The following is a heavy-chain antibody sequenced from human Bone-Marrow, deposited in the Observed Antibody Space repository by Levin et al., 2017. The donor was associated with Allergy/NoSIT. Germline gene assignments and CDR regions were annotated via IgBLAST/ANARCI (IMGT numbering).Heavy chain of an antibody. CDR2: IHYSGTT. D-gene: IGHD6-6*01. V-gene: IGHV4-59*01. CDR1: GDSISSYY. Sequence: GSLRLSCTVSGDSISSYYWSWIRQPPGKGLEWVGYIHYSGTTIYNPSLKSRVTISVDTSRNQFSLRLSSVTAADTAVYFCARHDEVAAYQHGMDVWGQGTTVTVSS. CDR3: ARHDEVAAYQHGMDV. J-gene: IGHJ6*02.